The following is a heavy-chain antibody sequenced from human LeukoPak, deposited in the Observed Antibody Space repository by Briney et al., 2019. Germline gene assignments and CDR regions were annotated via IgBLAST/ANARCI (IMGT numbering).Heavy chain of an antibody. V-gene: IGHV3-15*01. Sequence: GGSLRLSCAASGFPFSNAWMSWVRQAPGKGLEWVGRIKSKTDGGTTDYAAPVKGRFTISRDDSKNTLYLQMNSLKTEDTAVYYCTTDLPGYCSSTSCYTADYWGQGTLVTVSS. CDR1: GFPFSNAW. J-gene: IGHJ4*02. CDR2: IKSKTDGGTT. D-gene: IGHD2-2*02. CDR3: TTDLPGYCSSTSCYTADY.